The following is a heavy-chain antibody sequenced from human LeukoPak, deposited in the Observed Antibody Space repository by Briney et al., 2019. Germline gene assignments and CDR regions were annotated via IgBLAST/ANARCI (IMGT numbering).Heavy chain of an antibody. V-gene: IGHV4-31*03. J-gene: IGHJ4*02. D-gene: IGHD2-2*01. CDR1: GGSISSGGYY. Sequence: PSQTLSLTCTVSGGSISSGGYYWSWIRPHPGKGLVWIGYIYYSGSTYYNPSLKSRVTISVDTSKNQFSLKLSSVTAADTAVYYCARGHLGYCSSTSCSGEDYWGQGTLVTVSS. CDR3: ARGHLGYCSSTSCSGEDY. CDR2: IYYSGST.